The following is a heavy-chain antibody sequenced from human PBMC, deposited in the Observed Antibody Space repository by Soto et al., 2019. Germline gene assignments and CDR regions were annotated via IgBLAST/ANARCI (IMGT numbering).Heavy chain of an antibody. Sequence: QITLKESGPTLVKPTQTLTLTCTFSGFSLSTSGVGVGWIRQPPGTALEWLALIYWDDDKGYSQSMKSRLTITKDTSKSQVDLTMTNLDHVDTAPLYCAQSYRKIFDYWRQGTLVTVSS. CDR1: GFSLSTSGVG. CDR3: AQSYRKIFDY. CDR2: IYWDDDK. V-gene: IGHV2-5*02. J-gene: IGHJ4*02.